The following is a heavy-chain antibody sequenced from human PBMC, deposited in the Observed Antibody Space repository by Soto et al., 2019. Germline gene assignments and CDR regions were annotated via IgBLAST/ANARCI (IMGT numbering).Heavy chain of an antibody. Sequence: GGSLRLSCAASGFTFSSYSMNWVRQAPGKGLEWVSSISSTTNYIYYADSMKGRFTVSRDNAKNSVYLEMNSLSAEDTAVYYCARESEDLTSNFDYWGQGTLVTVSS. V-gene: IGHV3-21*01. CDR2: ISSTTNYI. CDR1: GFTFSSYS. J-gene: IGHJ4*02. CDR3: ARESEDLTSNFDY.